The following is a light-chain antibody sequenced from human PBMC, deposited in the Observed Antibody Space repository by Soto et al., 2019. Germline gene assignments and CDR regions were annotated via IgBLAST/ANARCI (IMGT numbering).Light chain of an antibody. Sequence: EIVMTQSPGTLSVSLGERATLSCKTSQTLTDSYLAWYHLKPGQAPRLVIYGASVRATGIPERFSGSGSGTDFSLTISRVDPEDFGVYFCQRYGKSPLFVFGPGTTLDVK. CDR3: QRYGKSPLFV. V-gene: IGKV3-20*01. CDR2: GAS. J-gene: IGKJ3*01. CDR1: QTLTDSY.